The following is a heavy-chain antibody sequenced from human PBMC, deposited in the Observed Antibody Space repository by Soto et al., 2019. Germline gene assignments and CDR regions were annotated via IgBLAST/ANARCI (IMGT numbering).Heavy chain of an antibody. D-gene: IGHD3-9*01. CDR1: GGSFSGYY. Sequence: LSLTCAVNGGSFSGYYWSWIRQPPGKGLEWIGSIYSSGSTYYNPSLKSRVTISVDTSKNQFSLRLSSVTAPDTAVYSYARRPYYDSLAGYYSVVERYGRDVWGRGTRVTVSS. CDR3: ARRPYYDSLAGYYSVVERYGRDV. CDR2: IYSSGST. V-gene: IGHV4-34*01. J-gene: IGHJ6*02.